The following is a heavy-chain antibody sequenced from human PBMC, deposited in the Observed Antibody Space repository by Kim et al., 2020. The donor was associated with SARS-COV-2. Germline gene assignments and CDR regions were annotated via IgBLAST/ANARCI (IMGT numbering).Heavy chain of an antibody. CDR3: VRRGLGYGMDV. CDR2: INAGNGDT. J-gene: IGHJ6*02. V-gene: IGHV1-3*01. D-gene: IGHD6-19*01. Sequence: ASVKVSCKPSGYTFATYAIHWVRQAPGQRLEFMGWINAGNGDTGSSQKFQGRVTLSRDSSARTVYMELSSLGSEDTAVYHCVRRGLGYGMDVWGQGTTVTVSS. CDR1: GYTFATYA.